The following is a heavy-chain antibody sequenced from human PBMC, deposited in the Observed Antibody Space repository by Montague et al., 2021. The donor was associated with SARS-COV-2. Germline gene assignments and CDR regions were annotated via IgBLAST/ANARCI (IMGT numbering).Heavy chain of an antibody. CDR1: GFTFSSYS. V-gene: IGHV3-21*01. CDR3: ARAAVRGVIEHIYGMDV. D-gene: IGHD3-10*01. J-gene: IGHJ6*02. CDR2: ISSSSSYI. Sequence: SLRLSCAAFGFTFSSYSMNWVRQAPGKGLEWVSSISSSSSYIYYADSVKGRFTISRDNAKNPLYLQMNSLRAEDTAVYYCARAAVRGVIEHIYGMDVWGQGTTVTVSS.